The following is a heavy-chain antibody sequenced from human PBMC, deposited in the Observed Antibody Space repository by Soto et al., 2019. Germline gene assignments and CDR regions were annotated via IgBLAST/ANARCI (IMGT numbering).Heavy chain of an antibody. V-gene: IGHV4-31*03. CDR3: ARFTGMVNSYHYYGLDV. Sequence: QVQLQESGPGLVKPSQTLSLTCSVSGGSISSAGYYWSWIRQHPGKGLEWIGYIHYSGSTYYNPSLESRVTISVDTSKNEFPLNLSSVTAADTAVYYCARFTGMVNSYHYYGLDVWGQGTTVTVSS. CDR2: IHYSGST. CDR1: GGSISSAGYY. J-gene: IGHJ6*02. D-gene: IGHD5-18*01.